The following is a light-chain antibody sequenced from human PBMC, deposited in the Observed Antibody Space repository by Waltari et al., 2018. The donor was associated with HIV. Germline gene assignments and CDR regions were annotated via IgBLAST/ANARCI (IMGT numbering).Light chain of an antibody. CDR1: QSISSY. CDR3: QQSYSTLYT. Sequence: DIQMTQSPPSLSASVGDRVTITCRASQSISSYLNWYQQKPGKAPKLLIYAASSLQSGVPSRFSGSGSGTDFTLTISSLQPEDFATYYCQQSYSTLYTFGQGTKVEI. J-gene: IGKJ2*01. V-gene: IGKV1-39*01. CDR2: AAS.